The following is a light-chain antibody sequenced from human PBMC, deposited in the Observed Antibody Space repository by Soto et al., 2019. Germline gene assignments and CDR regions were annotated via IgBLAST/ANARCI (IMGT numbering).Light chain of an antibody. CDR3: QQSSSSPIT. J-gene: IGKJ5*01. Sequence: EMVLTQSPATLSSFPGDRVTLSCRASQYINTRLAWYQHRPGQAPRLLIYQTSIRAAGIPARFSGSGSGTDFTLTISRLEAEDFAVYYCQQSSSSPITFGQGTRLEIK. CDR1: QYINTR. V-gene: IGKV3D-11*03. CDR2: QTS.